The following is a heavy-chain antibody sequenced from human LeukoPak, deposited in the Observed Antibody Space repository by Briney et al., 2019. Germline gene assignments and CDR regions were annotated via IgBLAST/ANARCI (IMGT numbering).Heavy chain of an antibody. CDR3: VRSGGY. V-gene: IGHV3-48*03. J-gene: IGHJ4*02. Sequence: PGGSLRLSCAASGFTFSNYKMNWVRQAPGKGLEWVSYISSSGSIIYYSDSVKGRFTISRDNAKNSLCLQMNSLRAEDTAIYYCVRSGGYWGQGTLVTVSS. CDR2: ISSSGSII. D-gene: IGHD1-26*01. CDR1: GFTFSNYK.